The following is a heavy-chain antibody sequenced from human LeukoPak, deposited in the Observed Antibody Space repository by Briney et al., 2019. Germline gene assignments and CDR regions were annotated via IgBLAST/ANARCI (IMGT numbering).Heavy chain of an antibody. J-gene: IGHJ5*02. D-gene: IGHD1-20*01. CDR3: ARGEYNWNDLHL. V-gene: IGHV3-66*01. CDR1: GFTASSNY. Sequence: GGSLRLSCAASGFTASSNYMSWVRQAPGKGLEWVSVIYSSGTTYYADSVKGRFTISRDNSKNTLYLQMNGLRAEDTAVYYCARGEYNWNDLHLWGQGTLVTVSS. CDR2: IYSSGTT.